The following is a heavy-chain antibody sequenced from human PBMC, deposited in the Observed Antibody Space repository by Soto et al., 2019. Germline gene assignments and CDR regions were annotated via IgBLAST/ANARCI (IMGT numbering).Heavy chain of an antibody. CDR2: IYWNDDK. D-gene: IGHD2-15*01. Sequence: SGPTLVNPTQTLTLTCTFSGFSLSTSGVGVGWIRQPPGKALEWLALIYWNDDKRYSPSLKSRLTITKDTSKNQVVLTMTNMDPVDTATYYCAHRGGYCSGGSCYSMTDYWGQGTLVTVSS. J-gene: IGHJ4*02. V-gene: IGHV2-5*01. CDR3: AHRGGYCSGGSCYSMTDY. CDR1: GFSLSTSGVG.